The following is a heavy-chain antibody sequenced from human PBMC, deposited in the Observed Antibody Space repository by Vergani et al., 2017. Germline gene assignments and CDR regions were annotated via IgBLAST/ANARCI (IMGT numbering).Heavy chain of an antibody. Sequence: QVQLVQSGAEVKKPGSSVKVSCKASGGTFSSYAISWVRQAPGQGLEWMGRIIPIFGTANYAQKFQGRVTMTEDTSTDTAYMELSSLRSEDTAVYYCATTPSDYYDSSGYYRFHYWGQGTLVTVSS. D-gene: IGHD3-22*01. CDR1: GGTFSSYA. J-gene: IGHJ4*02. CDR3: ATTPSDYYDSSGYYRFHY. CDR2: IIPIFGTA. V-gene: IGHV1-69*06.